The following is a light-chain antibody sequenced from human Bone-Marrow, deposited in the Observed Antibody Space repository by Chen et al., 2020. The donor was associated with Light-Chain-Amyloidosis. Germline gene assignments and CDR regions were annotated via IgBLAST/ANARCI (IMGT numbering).Light chain of an antibody. V-gene: IGKV3-20*01. Sequence: EIVLTQSPGTLSLSPGEGANLSCRASQTISSNSLTWYQQKLGQAPRLLIYGSSSRATGIPDRFTGSGSGTDFPLTINRLEPEDFAMYYCQQYGTSPLTFGGGTKVEIK. CDR2: GSS. CDR3: QQYGTSPLT. J-gene: IGKJ4*01. CDR1: QTISSNS.